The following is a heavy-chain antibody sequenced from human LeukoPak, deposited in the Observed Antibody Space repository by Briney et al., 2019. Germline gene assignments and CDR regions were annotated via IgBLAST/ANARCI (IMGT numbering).Heavy chain of an antibody. D-gene: IGHD6-19*01. CDR3: ASVAGTGYYYYMDV. CDR2: ISSSGSTI. V-gene: IGHV3-48*03. Sequence: PGGSLRLSCAASGFTFSSYEMNWVRQAPGKGLEWVSYISSSGSTIYYADSVKGRFTISRDNAKNSLYLQMNSLRAEDTAVYYCASVAGTGYYYYMDVWGKGTTVTVSS. CDR1: GFTFSSYE. J-gene: IGHJ6*03.